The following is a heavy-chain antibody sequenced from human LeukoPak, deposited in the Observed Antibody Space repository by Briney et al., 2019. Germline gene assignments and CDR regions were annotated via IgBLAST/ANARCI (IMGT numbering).Heavy chain of an antibody. CDR1: GFTFDDYA. Sequence: PGGSLRLSCAASGFTFDDYAMHWVRQAPGKGLVWVSRINSDGSSTSYADSVKGRFTISRDNAKNTLYLQMNSLRAEDTAVYYCARDKGIAVAYDYWGQGTLVTVSS. CDR3: ARDKGIAVAYDY. CDR2: INSDGSST. V-gene: IGHV3-74*01. J-gene: IGHJ4*02. D-gene: IGHD6-19*01.